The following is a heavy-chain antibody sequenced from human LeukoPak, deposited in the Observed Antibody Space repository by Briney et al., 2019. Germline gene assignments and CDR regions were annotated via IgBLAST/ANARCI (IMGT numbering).Heavy chain of an antibody. V-gene: IGHV4-34*01. CDR3: ASGRVDHYYDSSGNPDY. J-gene: IGHJ4*02. Sequence: SGTLSLTCAVYGGSFSGYYWSWIRQPPGKGLEWIGEINHSGSTNYNPSLKSRVTISVDTSKNQFSLKLSSVTAADTAVNYCASGRVDHYYDSSGNPDYWGQGTLVTVSS. CDR1: GGSFSGYY. CDR2: INHSGST. D-gene: IGHD3-22*01.